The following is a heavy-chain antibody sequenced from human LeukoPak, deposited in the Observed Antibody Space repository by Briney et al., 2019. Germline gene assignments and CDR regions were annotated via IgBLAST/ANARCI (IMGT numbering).Heavy chain of an antibody. CDR1: GLTFSNYA. V-gene: IGHV3-23*01. Sequence: GGSLRLSCAASGLTFSNYAMTWVRQAPRKGLEWVSSISGSGTYYADSVKGRFTISRDNSKNTLYLQMNSLRAEDTALYYCAKHAGDYYFDYWGQGTLVTVSS. J-gene: IGHJ4*02. CDR2: ISGSGT. D-gene: IGHD2-21*02. CDR3: AKHAGDYYFDY.